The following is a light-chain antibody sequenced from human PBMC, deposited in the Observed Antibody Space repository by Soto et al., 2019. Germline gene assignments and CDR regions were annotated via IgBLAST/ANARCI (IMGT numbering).Light chain of an antibody. V-gene: IGKV3-20*01. CDR2: GAS. CDR3: QQYDSSPRT. Sequence: EIVLTKSPGTLSLSPCERATLSCRASQSVSSSDLAWYQQKPGQAPRLLIYGASSRATGIPDRFSGSGSGTDFTLTISRREPADFAVYYCQQYDSSPRTFGQGTKVDIK. CDR1: QSVSSSD. J-gene: IGKJ1*01.